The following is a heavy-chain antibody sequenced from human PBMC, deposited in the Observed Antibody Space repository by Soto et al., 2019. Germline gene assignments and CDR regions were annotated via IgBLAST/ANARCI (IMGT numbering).Heavy chain of an antibody. Sequence: GGSLRLSCASSGFTFSSYSMNLVRQAPGKGLEWVSYISSSSSTIYYADSVKGRFTISGDNAKNSLYLQMNSLRAEDTAVYYCARANYYGSPGDFDYWGQGTLVTVSS. J-gene: IGHJ4*02. CDR3: ARANYYGSPGDFDY. CDR1: GFTFSSYS. CDR2: ISSSSSTI. V-gene: IGHV3-48*01. D-gene: IGHD3-10*01.